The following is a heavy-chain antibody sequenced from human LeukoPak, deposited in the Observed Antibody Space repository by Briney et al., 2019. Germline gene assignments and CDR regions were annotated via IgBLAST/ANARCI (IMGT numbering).Heavy chain of an antibody. CDR2: IWYDGSKK. Sequence: GTSLRLSCAASGFTFSDYGMHWVRQAPGKGLEWVAVIWYDGSKKHYADSVKGRFTISRDNSKNTLYLQMNSLRAEDTAVYYCTRRDGDNDRGFDYWGQGTLVTVSS. D-gene: IGHD4-23*01. CDR3: TRRDGDNDRGFDY. J-gene: IGHJ4*02. CDR1: GFTFSDYG. V-gene: IGHV3-33*01.